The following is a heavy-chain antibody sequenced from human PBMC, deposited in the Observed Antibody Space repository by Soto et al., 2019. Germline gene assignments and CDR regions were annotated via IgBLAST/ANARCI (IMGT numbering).Heavy chain of an antibody. V-gene: IGHV3-30*03. J-gene: IGHJ5*02. CDR3: SASRDYNWFDP. Sequence: GGSLRLSCAASGFTFSSYGMHWVRQAPGKGLEWVAVISYDGSNKYYADSVKGRFTISRDNSRSTLYLQMNSLRIEDTAVYYCSASRDYNWFDPWGQGTLVTVSS. CDR2: ISYDGSNK. CDR1: GFTFSSYG. D-gene: IGHD2-21*02.